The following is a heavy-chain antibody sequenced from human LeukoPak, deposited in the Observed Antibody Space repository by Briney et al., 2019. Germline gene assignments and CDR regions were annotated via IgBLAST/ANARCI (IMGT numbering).Heavy chain of an antibody. V-gene: IGHV5-51*01. Sequence: GESLKSSCESSGYTFTNYWIAWVRQMPGKGLEWMGLIYPGDSDTKYRACFQGQVTISADKSINTAYLQWSSLEAPDTAIYSCARSGDRGHYFDYWGQGTLVTVSS. D-gene: IGHD3-10*01. J-gene: IGHJ4*02. CDR2: IYPGDSDT. CDR1: GYTFTNYW. CDR3: ARSGDRGHYFDY.